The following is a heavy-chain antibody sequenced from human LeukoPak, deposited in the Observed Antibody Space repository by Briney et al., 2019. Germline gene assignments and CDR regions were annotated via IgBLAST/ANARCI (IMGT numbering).Heavy chain of an antibody. J-gene: IGHJ4*02. CDR2: ISSSSSYI. CDR3: ARSSSGWFHFDY. V-gene: IGHV3-21*01. Sequence: GGSLRLSCAASGFTFSSYSMNWVRQAPGKGLEWVSSISSSSSYIYYADSVRGRFTISRDNAKNSLYLQMNSLRAEDTAVYYCARSSSGWFHFDYWGQGTLVTVSS. D-gene: IGHD6-19*01. CDR1: GFTFSSYS.